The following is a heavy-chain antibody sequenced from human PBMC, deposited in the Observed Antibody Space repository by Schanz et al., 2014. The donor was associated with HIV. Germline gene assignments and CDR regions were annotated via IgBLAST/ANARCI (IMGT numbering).Heavy chain of an antibody. CDR1: GFTFNSYA. CDR3: ARMEQLIIGYYYGMDV. D-gene: IGHD3-16*01. V-gene: IGHV3-30-3*01. CDR2: ISNDGSNK. Sequence: VQLLESGGGVVQPGRSLRLSCVASGFTFNSYAMHWVRQAPGKGLEWVTVISNDGSNKYYTDSVKGRFTISRDNSKNTLYLQMNSLRAEDTAVYYCARMEQLIIGYYYGMDVWGQGTTVTVSS. J-gene: IGHJ6*02.